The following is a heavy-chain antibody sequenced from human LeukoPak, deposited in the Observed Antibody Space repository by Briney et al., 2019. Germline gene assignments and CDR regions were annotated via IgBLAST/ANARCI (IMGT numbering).Heavy chain of an antibody. CDR2: IYHSGST. Sequence: SETLSLTCTVSGYSISSGYYRGWIRQPPGKGLEWIGSIYHSGSTYYNPSLKGRVTISVDTSKNQFSLKLSSVTAADTAVYYCARVKAVVTPWVFDYWGQGTLVTVSS. J-gene: IGHJ4*02. V-gene: IGHV4-38-2*02. D-gene: IGHD2-15*01. CDR3: ARVKAVVTPWVFDY. CDR1: GYSISSGYY.